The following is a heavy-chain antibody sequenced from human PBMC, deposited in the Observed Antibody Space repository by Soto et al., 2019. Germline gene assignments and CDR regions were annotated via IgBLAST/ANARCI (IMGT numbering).Heavy chain of an antibody. J-gene: IGHJ3*02. CDR1: GYPVTAYY. D-gene: IGHD3-3*01. CDR2: INPATGAA. CDR3: ARGGGVGVAGSAAFDM. V-gene: IGHV1-2*02. Sequence: QLHLVQSGAVVKKPGASVTVSCSASGYPVTAYYMHWVRQAPGRGLEWMGGINPATGAAKYTQTFQGRVSRPRDTSTSTGFMELSGLTSEDPAVFYWARGGGVGVAGSAAFDMWGQGTLVTVSS.